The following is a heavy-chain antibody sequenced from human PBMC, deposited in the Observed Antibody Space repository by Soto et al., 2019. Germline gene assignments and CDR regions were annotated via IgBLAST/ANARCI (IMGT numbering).Heavy chain of an antibody. CDR1: GFTFSSHD. V-gene: IGHV3-13*01. D-gene: IGHD6-6*01. CDR2: ISTAGDT. J-gene: IGHJ3*01. Sequence: EVQLVESGGGLVQPEGSLRLSCAASGFTFSSHDMHWVRRASGNGLEWVSSISTAGDTYYPVSVKGRFTISRENAKNSLYLQMDSLRAGDTAVYYCARVSSMTSAYDFWGQGTLVTVSS. CDR3: ARVSSMTSAYDF.